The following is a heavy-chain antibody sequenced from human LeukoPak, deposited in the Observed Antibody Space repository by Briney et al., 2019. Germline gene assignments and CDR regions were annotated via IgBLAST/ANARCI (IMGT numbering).Heavy chain of an antibody. V-gene: IGHV3-23*01. CDR2: CGTSGDT. Sequence: GGSLRLSCAASGFTFSSYATNWFRKAPGKGLEWVSACGTSGDTYYADSVRGRFTISRDNAKNTVYLQMSSLRAEDTAVYYCAQKTPGTHPFDYWGQGTLVTVSS. J-gene: IGHJ4*02. CDR1: GFTFSSYA. D-gene: IGHD6-13*01. CDR3: AQKTPGTHPFDY.